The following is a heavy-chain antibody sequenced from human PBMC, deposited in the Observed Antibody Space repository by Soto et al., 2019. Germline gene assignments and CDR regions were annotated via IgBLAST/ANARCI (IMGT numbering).Heavy chain of an antibody. J-gene: IGHJ4*02. CDR1: GGTFSSYT. CDR3: SSRYDSSDY. CDR2: IIPILGIA. V-gene: IGHV1-69*02. D-gene: IGHD3-22*01. Sequence: QVQLVQSGAEVKKPGSSVKVSCKASGGTFSSYTISWVRQAPGQGLEWMGRIIPILGIANYAQKFQGRVTITGDKSTSPAYMGLSSLRCGDRAVYYCSSRYDSSDYWGQGTLVTVSS.